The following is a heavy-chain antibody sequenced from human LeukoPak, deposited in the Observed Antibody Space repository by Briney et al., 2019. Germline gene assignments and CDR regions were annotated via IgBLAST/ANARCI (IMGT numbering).Heavy chain of an antibody. D-gene: IGHD3-22*01. J-gene: IGHJ3*02. Sequence: SETLSLTCAVYGGSFSGCYWSWIRQPPGKGLEWIGEINHSGSTNYNPSLKSRVTISVDTSKNQFSLKLSSVTAADTAVYYCARGPKRQLITMIVVVDDAFDIWGQGTMVTVSS. CDR3: ARGPKRQLITMIVVVDDAFDI. CDR2: INHSGST. V-gene: IGHV4-34*01. CDR1: GGSFSGCY.